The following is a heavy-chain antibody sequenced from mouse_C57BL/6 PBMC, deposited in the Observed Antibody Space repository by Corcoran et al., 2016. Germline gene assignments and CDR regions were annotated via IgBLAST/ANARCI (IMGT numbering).Heavy chain of an antibody. V-gene: IGHV1-26*01. CDR1: GYTFTDYY. CDR2: INPNNGGT. Sequence: EVQLQQSGPELVKPGASVKISCKASGYTFTDYYMNWVKQSHGKSLEWIGDINPNNGGTSYNQKFKGKATLTVDKSSSTAYMELRSLTSEDSAVYYCARRRITTVVEDYAMDYWGQGTSVTVSS. D-gene: IGHD1-1*01. CDR3: ARRRITTVVEDYAMDY. J-gene: IGHJ4*01.